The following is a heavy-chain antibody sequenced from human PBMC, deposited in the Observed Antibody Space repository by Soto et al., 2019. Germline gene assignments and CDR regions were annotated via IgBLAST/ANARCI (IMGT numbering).Heavy chain of an antibody. Sequence: QVQLQESGPGLVKPSETLSLTCTVSGGSITLYYWTWIRQPPGKGLEWIGNIYDIATANYNPSLKSRLTISVDTSKNHFSLRLTSVTAADTAVYYCARVVPDDYGDYTFDQWGQGTLVTVSS. CDR3: ARVVPDDYGDYTFDQ. CDR2: IYDIATA. D-gene: IGHD4-17*01. V-gene: IGHV4-59*01. J-gene: IGHJ5*02. CDR1: GGSITLYY.